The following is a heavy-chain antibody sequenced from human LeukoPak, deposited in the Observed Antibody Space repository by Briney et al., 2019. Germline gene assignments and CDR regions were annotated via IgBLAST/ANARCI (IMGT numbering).Heavy chain of an antibody. CDR1: GFTFSSYA. V-gene: IGHV3-30-3*01. CDR3: ARDGRDGYNFDY. Sequence: GGSLRLSCAAYGFTFSSYAMHWVRQAPGKGLEWVAVISYDGSNKYYADSVKGRFTISRDNSKNTLYLQMNSLRAEDTAVYYCARDGRDGYNFDYWGQGTLVTVSS. D-gene: IGHD5-24*01. CDR2: ISYDGSNK. J-gene: IGHJ4*02.